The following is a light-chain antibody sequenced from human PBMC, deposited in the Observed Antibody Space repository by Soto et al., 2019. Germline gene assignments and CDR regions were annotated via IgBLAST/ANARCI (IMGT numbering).Light chain of an antibody. CDR1: QSMSSW. CDR2: DAS. J-gene: IGKJ1*01. Sequence: DVQMTQSPSTLSASVGDRVTITCRASQSMSSWLAWYQQKPGKSPKVLIFDASSLESGVPSRFSGSGSATEFALTISGLQPDDFAVYYCQQYNRYAVTFGQGTKVDIK. V-gene: IGKV1-5*01. CDR3: QQYNRYAVT.